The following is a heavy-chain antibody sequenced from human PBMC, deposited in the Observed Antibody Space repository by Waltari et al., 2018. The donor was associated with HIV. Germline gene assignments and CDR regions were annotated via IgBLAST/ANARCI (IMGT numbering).Heavy chain of an antibody. CDR2: ISGSGADR. CDR1: GFPFSKYA. J-gene: IGHJ4*01. CDR3: AKDISDSAKTFDY. D-gene: IGHD2-21*01. Sequence: EVHLLESGGNLVQPGGSLSLSCAASGFPFSKYAMTWVRQAPGKGLEWVSAISGSGADRYYADSVKGRFTIFRDNSRRILYLQMSSLGADDTAVYYCAKDISDSAKTFDYWGPGTLVTVSP. V-gene: IGHV3-23*01.